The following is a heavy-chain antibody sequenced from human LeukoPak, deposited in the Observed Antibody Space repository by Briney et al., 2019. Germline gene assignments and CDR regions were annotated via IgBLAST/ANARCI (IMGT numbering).Heavy chain of an antibody. CDR2: INESGST. Sequence: SETLPLTCAVYSVSFSGYYWSWIRQPPGKGLEWIGDINESGSTNYNPSVKSRVTISVETSKNQFSLKVTSVTAADTAVYYCARGFGGQEVFDYWGQGTLVTVSS. V-gene: IGHV4-34*01. CDR1: SVSFSGYY. J-gene: IGHJ4*02. D-gene: IGHD2-15*01. CDR3: ARGFGGQEVFDY.